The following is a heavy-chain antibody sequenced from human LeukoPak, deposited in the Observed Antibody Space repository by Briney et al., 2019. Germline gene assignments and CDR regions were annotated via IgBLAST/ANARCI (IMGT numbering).Heavy chain of an antibody. V-gene: IGHV3-48*04. CDR2: ISSSSSTI. Sequence: GGSLRLSCTASGFNFGIYGMHWVRQAPGKGLEWVSYISSSSSTIYYADSVKGRFTISRDNAKNSLYLQMNSLRAEDTAVYYCARDSGSGWYVYFDYWGQGTLVTVSS. CDR1: GFNFGIYG. J-gene: IGHJ4*02. D-gene: IGHD6-19*01. CDR3: ARDSGSGWYVYFDY.